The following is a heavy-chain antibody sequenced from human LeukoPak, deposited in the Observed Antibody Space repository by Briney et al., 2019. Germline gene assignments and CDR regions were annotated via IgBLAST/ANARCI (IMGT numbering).Heavy chain of an antibody. J-gene: IGHJ4*02. D-gene: IGHD3-10*01. CDR2: ISFDGNTR. CDR1: GSAFISYG. V-gene: IGHV3-30*03. Sequence: GGSLRLSCAASGSAFISYGLHWVRQAPGKGLEWVALISFDGNTRYYADSVRGRFTISRDRSDYTFYLQMNSLRGDDTALYYRATLEFGAHQRPLFDYWGQGTLVTVSS. CDR3: ATLEFGAHQRPLFDY.